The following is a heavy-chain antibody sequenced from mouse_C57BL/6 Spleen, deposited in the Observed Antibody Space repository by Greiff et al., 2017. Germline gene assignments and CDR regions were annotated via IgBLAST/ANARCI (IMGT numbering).Heavy chain of an antibody. CDR2: IRLKSDNYAT. Sequence: EVKLVESGGGLVQPGGSMKLSCVASGFTFSNYWMNWVRQSPEKGLEWVAQIRLKSDNYATHYAESVKGRFTISRDDSKSSVYLQMNNLRAEDTGIYYCTIDSSGFAYWGQGTLVTVSA. CDR1: GFTFSNYW. D-gene: IGHD3-2*01. J-gene: IGHJ3*01. V-gene: IGHV6-3*01. CDR3: TIDSSGFAY.